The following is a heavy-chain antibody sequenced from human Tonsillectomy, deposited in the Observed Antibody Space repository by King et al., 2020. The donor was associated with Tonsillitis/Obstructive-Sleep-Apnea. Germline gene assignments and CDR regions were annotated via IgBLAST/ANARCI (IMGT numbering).Heavy chain of an antibody. Sequence: EVQLVESGGGLVKPGGSLRLSCAASGFTFRNAWMSWVRQAPGKGLEWVGRIKSKTDGGTTEYVVKGGFTISRDDSKNTVYLQMNSLKTEDTAVYYCSTYKWIDDAFDVWGQGTMVTVSS. J-gene: IGHJ3*01. D-gene: IGHD1-20*01. CDR1: GFTFRNAW. CDR3: STYKWIDDAFDV. V-gene: IGHV3-15*01. CDR2: IKSKTDGGTT.